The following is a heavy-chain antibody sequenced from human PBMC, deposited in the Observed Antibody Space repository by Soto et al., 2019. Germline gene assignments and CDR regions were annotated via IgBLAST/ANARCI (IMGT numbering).Heavy chain of an antibody. J-gene: IGHJ6*02. V-gene: IGHV1-2*02. Sequence: GASVKVSCKASGFTFSAYYIYWVRQAPGQGLEWIGWISPNSGGTNNAQKFQGRVTMTRDTSTSTVYMELSALISDDTAVYFCARSLLDEYSSSWRSAYYGMDVWGQGTTVTVSS. CDR3: ARSLLDEYSSSWRSAYYGMDV. CDR1: GFTFSAYY. D-gene: IGHD2-2*01. CDR2: ISPNSGGT.